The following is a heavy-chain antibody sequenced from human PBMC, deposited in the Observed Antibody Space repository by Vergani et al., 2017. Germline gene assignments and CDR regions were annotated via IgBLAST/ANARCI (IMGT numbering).Heavy chain of an antibody. Sequence: EVQLVESGGGLVQPGGSLRLSCAASGFTFSSYWMSWVRQAPGKGLEWVANIKQDGSEKYYVDSVKGRFTISRDNAKNSLYLQMNSLRAEDTAVYYCARYGGGISTQYYFDYWGQGTLVTVSS. CDR1: GFTFSSYW. D-gene: IGHD6-13*01. CDR2: IKQDGSEK. J-gene: IGHJ4*02. CDR3: ARYGGGISTQYYFDY. V-gene: IGHV3-7*01.